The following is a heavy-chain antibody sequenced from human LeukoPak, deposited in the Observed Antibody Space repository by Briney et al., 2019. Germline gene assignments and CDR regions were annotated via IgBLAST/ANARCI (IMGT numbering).Heavy chain of an antibody. CDR3: ARDRVGATDYFDY. Sequence: GGSLRLSCAASGFTFSSYAMHWVRQAPGKGLEWVAVISYDGSNKYYADSVKGRFTISRDNSKNTLYLQMNSLRAEDTAVYYCARDRVGATDYFDYWGQGTLVNVSS. CDR1: GFTFSSYA. J-gene: IGHJ4*02. D-gene: IGHD1-26*01. CDR2: ISYDGSNK. V-gene: IGHV3-30-3*01.